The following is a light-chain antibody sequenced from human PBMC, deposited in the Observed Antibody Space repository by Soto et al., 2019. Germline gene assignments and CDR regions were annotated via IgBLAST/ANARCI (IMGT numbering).Light chain of an antibody. Sequence: DIQMTQSPSTLSASVGDRVTITCRASQSISDWLAWYQQIPGKAPKLLIYDASTLQSGVPSRFSGSGSGTEFTLTISSLQPDDSATYFCQQYKSVTFGQGTKL. CDR3: QQYKSVT. J-gene: IGKJ2*01. CDR1: QSISDW. V-gene: IGKV1-5*01. CDR2: DAS.